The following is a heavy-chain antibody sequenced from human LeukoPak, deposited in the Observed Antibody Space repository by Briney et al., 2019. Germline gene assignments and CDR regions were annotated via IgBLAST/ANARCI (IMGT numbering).Heavy chain of an antibody. CDR2: TSHSGSN. J-gene: IGHJ3*02. D-gene: IGHD2-15*01. Sequence: SETLSLTCAVYGESFTGYYWSWIRQPPGQGLEWIGETSHSGSNYYNPSLESRVTISVDTSKKQFSLKLTSVTAADTAVYFCARKYCSATSCSYAYDIWGQGTMVTVSS. CDR1: GESFTGYY. CDR3: ARKYCSATSCSYAYDI. V-gene: IGHV4-34*01.